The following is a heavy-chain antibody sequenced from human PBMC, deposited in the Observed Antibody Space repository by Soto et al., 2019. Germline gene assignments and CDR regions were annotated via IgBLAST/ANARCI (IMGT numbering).Heavy chain of an antibody. D-gene: IGHD3-22*01. J-gene: IGHJ4*01. CDR2: IDPSDSYT. CDR3: ARLERYFYDSRGYPAQMPCDH. Sequence: GESLKISCKGSGYSFTSYWISWVRQMPGKGLEWMGRIDPSDSYTNYSPSFQGHVTISADKSISTAYLQWSSLKASDTAMYYCARLERYFYDSRGYPAQMPCDHWGHGPLVT. CDR1: GYSFTSYW. V-gene: IGHV5-10-1*01.